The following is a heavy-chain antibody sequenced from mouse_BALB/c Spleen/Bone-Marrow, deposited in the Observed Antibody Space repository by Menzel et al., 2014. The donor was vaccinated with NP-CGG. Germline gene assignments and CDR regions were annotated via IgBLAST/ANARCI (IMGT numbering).Heavy chain of an antibody. J-gene: IGHJ2*01. Sequence: VNLVESGAELMNPGASVKISCKAPGSTFSSYWIEWVKQRLGHGLEWIGEILPGSGSTIYNEKFKGKATFTADTSSNTTYMQLSRLKSEDAAVYYCAREDYYGSSYFDYWVQGTTLTVSA. CDR2: ILPGSGST. V-gene: IGHV1-9*01. D-gene: IGHD1-1*01. CDR3: AREDYYGSSYFDY. CDR1: GSTFSSYW.